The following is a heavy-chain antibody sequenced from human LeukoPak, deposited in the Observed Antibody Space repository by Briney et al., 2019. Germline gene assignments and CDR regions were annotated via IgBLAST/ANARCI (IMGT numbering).Heavy chain of an antibody. CDR3: ARGTPKSMTTVAPFDY. CDR2: ISGSGDNT. V-gene: IGHV3-23*01. D-gene: IGHD4-23*01. CDR1: GFTFSSYA. Sequence: PGGSLRLSCAASGFTFSSYAMSWVRQAPGKGLEWVSIISGSGDNTYYADSVKGRFTISRDNSENTLYLQMNSLRAEDTAVYFCARGTPKSMTTVAPFDYWGQGTLVTVSS. J-gene: IGHJ4*02.